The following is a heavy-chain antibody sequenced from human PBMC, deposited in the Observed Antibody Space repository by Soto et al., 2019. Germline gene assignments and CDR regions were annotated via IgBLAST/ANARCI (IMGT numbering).Heavy chain of an antibody. V-gene: IGHV5-51*01. D-gene: IGHD6-13*01. CDR2: IYPGDSDT. CDR1: GYSFTSYW. Sequence: GESLKISCKGSGYSFTSYWIGWVRQMPGKGLEWMGIIYPGDSDTRYSPSFKGQVTISADKSISTAYLQWSSLKASDTAMYYCARHRNLVAAAWGNWFDPWGQGTLVTVSS. J-gene: IGHJ5*02. CDR3: ARHRNLVAAAWGNWFDP.